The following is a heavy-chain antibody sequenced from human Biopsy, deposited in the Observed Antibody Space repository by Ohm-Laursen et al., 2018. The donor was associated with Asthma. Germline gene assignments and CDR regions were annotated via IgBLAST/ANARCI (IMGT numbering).Heavy chain of an antibody. Sequence: SSVKVSCKASGYTFTSYGISWVRQAPGQGLEWMGWISGYNGDTKFAQNVKGRLSLTTDTSTSTAYMELRSLTSDDTAVYYCVRDKVVVVPGSKGPTDWFDPWGQGTLVTVSS. J-gene: IGHJ5*02. CDR1: GYTFTSYG. V-gene: IGHV1-18*01. D-gene: IGHD2-15*01. CDR3: VRDKVVVVPGSKGPTDWFDP. CDR2: ISGYNGDT.